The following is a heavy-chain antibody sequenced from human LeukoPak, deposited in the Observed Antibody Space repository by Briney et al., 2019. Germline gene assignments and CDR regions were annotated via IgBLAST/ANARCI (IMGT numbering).Heavy chain of an antibody. CDR1: GFTLSSYA. J-gene: IGHJ5*02. V-gene: IGHV3-23*01. CDR3: AKDRIAVALGAGAQINWFDP. CDR2: ISGSGGTT. D-gene: IGHD6-19*01. Sequence: GGTLRLSCAASGFTLSSYAMSWVRQAPGKGLEWVSAISGSGGTTYYAASVKGRFTISRDNSKNTLYLQMNSLRAEDTAVYYCAKDRIAVALGAGAQINWFDPWGQGTLVTVSS.